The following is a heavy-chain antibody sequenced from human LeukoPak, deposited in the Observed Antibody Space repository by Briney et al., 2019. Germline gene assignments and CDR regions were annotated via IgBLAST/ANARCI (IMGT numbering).Heavy chain of an antibody. J-gene: IGHJ6*02. CDR2: ISYDGSNK. D-gene: IGHD3-10*01. V-gene: IGHV3-30-3*01. Sequence: PGGSLRPSCAASGFTFSSYSMHWVRQAPGKGLEWVAVISYDGSNKYYADSVKGRFTISSDNSKNTLYLQMNSMRAEDTAVYYCARAYGSGSYSGYYYYGMDVWGQGTTVTVSS. CDR1: GFTFSSYS. CDR3: ARAYGSGSYSGYYYYGMDV.